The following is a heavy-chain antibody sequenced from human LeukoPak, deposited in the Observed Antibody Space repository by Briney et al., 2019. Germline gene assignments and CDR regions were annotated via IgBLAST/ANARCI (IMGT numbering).Heavy chain of an antibody. D-gene: IGHD3-10*01. Sequence: PGGSLRLSCAASGFTFSSYSMNWVRQAPGKGLEWVSSISSSSSYIYYADSVKGRFTISRDNAKNSLYLQMNSLRAGDTAVYYCARDHGSGSYYSDYWGQGTLVTVSS. CDR2: ISSSSSYI. V-gene: IGHV3-21*01. CDR3: ARDHGSGSYYSDY. CDR1: GFTFSSYS. J-gene: IGHJ4*02.